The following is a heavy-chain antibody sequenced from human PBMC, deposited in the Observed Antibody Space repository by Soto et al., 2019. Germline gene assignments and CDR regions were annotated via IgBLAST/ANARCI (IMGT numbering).Heavy chain of an antibody. D-gene: IGHD2-2*01. V-gene: IGHV6-1*01. CDR2: TYYRSKWYN. CDR1: GDSVSSNSAA. J-gene: IGHJ3*02. CDR3: ARDGFAVVPAASAFDI. Sequence: SQTLSLTCAISGDSVSSNSAAWNWIRQSPSRGLEWLGRTYYRSKWYNDYAVSVKSRITINPDTSKNQFSLQLNSVTPEDTAVYYCARDGFAVVPAASAFDIWGQGTMVTVSS.